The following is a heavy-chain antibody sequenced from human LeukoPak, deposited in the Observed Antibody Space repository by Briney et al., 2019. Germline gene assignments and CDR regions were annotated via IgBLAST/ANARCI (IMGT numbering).Heavy chain of an antibody. CDR1: GFTFSSYW. D-gene: IGHD5-12*01. CDR2: IRQDGSEK. J-gene: IGHJ4*02. V-gene: IGHV3-7*01. CDR3: AKDGQGGYSGYDLACDY. Sequence: GGSLRLSCAASGFTFSSYWMSWVRQAPGKGLEWVANIRQDGSEKYYVDSVKGRFTISRDNAENSLYLQMNSLRAEDTAVYYCAKDGQGGYSGYDLACDYWGQGTLVTVSS.